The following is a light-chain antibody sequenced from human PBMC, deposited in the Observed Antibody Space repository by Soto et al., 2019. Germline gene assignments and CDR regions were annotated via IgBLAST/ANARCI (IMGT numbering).Light chain of an antibody. J-gene: IGKJ4*01. CDR1: QGISSY. Sequence: IQLTQSPSSLSASVGDRVTITCRASQGISSYLAWYQQKPGKAPKLLIYAASTLQSGVPSRFSGSGSGTDFTLTISSLQPEDFATYYCQQLNSYPLTCGGGPKVDIK. V-gene: IGKV1-9*01. CDR3: QQLNSYPLT. CDR2: AAS.